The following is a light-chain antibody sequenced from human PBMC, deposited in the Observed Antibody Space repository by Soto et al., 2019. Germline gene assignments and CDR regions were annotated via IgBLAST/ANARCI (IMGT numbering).Light chain of an antibody. Sequence: EIVLTQSPGTLSLSPGERATLSCRASQSVSSYLAWYQQKPGQAPRLLIYGASSRATGVPDRFSGRGSGTDFPLTLSRLEPEDFAVYYCQQYGSSPGTFGPGTKVEIK. J-gene: IGKJ1*01. V-gene: IGKV3-20*01. CDR1: QSVSSY. CDR2: GAS. CDR3: QQYGSSPGT.